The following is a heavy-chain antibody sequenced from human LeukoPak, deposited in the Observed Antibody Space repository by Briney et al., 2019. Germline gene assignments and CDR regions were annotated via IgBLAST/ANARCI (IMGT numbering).Heavy chain of an antibody. CDR2: IGGSDGST. J-gene: IGHJ4*02. CDR1: GFTLSNNA. CDR3: AKDLWPLLEWLLLFDY. V-gene: IGHV3-23*01. Sequence: GSLRLSCVASGFTLSNNAMSWVRQAPGKGLEWVSAIGGSDGSTNYADSVKGRFTISRDNSKNTLYLQMNSLRAEDTAVYYCAKDLWPLLEWLLLFDYWGQGTLVTVSS. D-gene: IGHD3-3*01.